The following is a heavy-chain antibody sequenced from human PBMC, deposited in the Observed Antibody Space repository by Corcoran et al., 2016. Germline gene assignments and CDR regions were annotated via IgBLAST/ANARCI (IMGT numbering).Heavy chain of an antibody. Sequence: QVQLVESGGGVVQPGRSLRLSCAASGFTFSSYGMHWVRQAPGKGLEWVAVISYDGSNKYYADSVKGRFTISRDNSKNTLYLQMNSRRAEDTAVYYCAKAVGATGNDYWGQGTLVTVSS. CDR2: ISYDGSNK. CDR3: AKAVGATGNDY. CDR1: GFTFSSYG. D-gene: IGHD1-26*01. V-gene: IGHV3-30*18. J-gene: IGHJ4*02.